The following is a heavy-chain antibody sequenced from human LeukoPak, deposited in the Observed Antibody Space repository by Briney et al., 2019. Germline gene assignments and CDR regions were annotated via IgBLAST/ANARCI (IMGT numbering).Heavy chain of an antibody. CDR3: ARVGIVGATGYFDN. CDR1: GFTFSDHY. D-gene: IGHD1-26*01. V-gene: IGHV3-72*01. J-gene: IGHJ4*02. Sequence: GGSLRLSCAASGFTFSDHYTDWVRQAPGKGLEWVGRIRNKANSYTTEYAASVKGRFIISRDDSKNSLYLRMNSLKTEDTAVYYCARVGIVGATGYFDNWGQGTLVTVSS. CDR2: IRNKANSYTT.